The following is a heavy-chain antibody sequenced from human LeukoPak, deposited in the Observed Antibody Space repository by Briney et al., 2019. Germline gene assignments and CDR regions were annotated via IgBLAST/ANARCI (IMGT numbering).Heavy chain of an antibody. D-gene: IGHD6-13*01. CDR3: ARGGSSSWYIDY. CDR1: GDSISSNSYY. Sequence: SETLSLTCTVSGDSISSNSYYWGWIRQPPGKGLEWIGSIYYSGSTYYNPSLKSRVTISVDTSKNQFSLKLSSVTAADTAVYYCARGGSSSWYIDYWGQGTLVTVSS. CDR2: IYYSGST. J-gene: IGHJ4*02. V-gene: IGHV4-39*07.